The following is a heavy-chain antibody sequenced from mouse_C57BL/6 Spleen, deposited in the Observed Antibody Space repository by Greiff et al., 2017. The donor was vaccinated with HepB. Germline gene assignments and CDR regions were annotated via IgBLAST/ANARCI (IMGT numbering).Heavy chain of an antibody. V-gene: IGHV5-6*01. J-gene: IGHJ2*01. Sequence: VQLKQSGGDLVKPGGSLKLSCAASGFTFSSYGMSWVRQTPDKRLEWVATISSGGSYTYYPDSVKGRFTISRDNAKNTLYLQMSSLKSEDTAMYYCARDGYSSNFDYWGQGTTLTVSS. CDR3: ARDGYSSNFDY. CDR1: GFTFSSYG. CDR2: ISSGGSYT. D-gene: IGHD2-3*01.